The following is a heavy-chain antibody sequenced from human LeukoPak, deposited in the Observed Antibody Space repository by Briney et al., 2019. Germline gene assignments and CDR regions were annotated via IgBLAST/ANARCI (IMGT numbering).Heavy chain of an antibody. D-gene: IGHD1-26*01. CDR2: IIPIFGTA. J-gene: IGHJ4*02. CDR1: GYTFTSYG. CDR3: ARGGLSGSYYSWDVDY. V-gene: IGHV1-69*13. Sequence: PEASVKVSCKASGYTFTSYGISWVRQAPGQGLEWMGGIIPIFGTANYAQKFQGRVTITADESTSTAYMELSSLRSEDTAVYYCARGGLSGSYYSWDVDYWGQGTLVTVSS.